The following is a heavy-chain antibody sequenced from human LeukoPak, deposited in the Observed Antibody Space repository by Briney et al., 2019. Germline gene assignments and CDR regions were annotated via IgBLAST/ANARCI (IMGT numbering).Heavy chain of an antibody. CDR1: GYTFTGYY. V-gene: IGHV1-2*02. CDR3: ARSYYDILTNGVLAFDY. Sequence: ASVKVSCKASGYTFTGYYMHWVRQAPGQGLEWMGWINPNSGGTNYAQKFQGRVTMTRDTSISTAYMELSRLRSDDTAVYYCARSYYDILTNGVLAFDYWGQGTLVTAAS. CDR2: INPNSGGT. J-gene: IGHJ4*02. D-gene: IGHD3-9*01.